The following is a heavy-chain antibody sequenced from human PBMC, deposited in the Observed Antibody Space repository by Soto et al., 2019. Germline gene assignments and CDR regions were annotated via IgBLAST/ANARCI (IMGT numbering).Heavy chain of an antibody. V-gene: IGHV4-30-4*01. CDR2: IYYSGST. Sequence: SETLSLTCTVSGGSISSGDYYWSWICQPPGKGLEWIGYIYYSGSTYYNPSLKSRVTISVDTSKNQFSLKLSSVTAADTAVYYCARGPPFRGSCYLFDYWGQGTLVTVSS. CDR1: GGSISSGDYY. CDR3: ARGPPFRGSCYLFDY. J-gene: IGHJ4*02. D-gene: IGHD2-15*01.